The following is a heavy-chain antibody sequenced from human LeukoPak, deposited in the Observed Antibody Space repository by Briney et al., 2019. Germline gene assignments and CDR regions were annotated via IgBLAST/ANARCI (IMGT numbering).Heavy chain of an antibody. CDR2: INHSGST. CDR1: GGSFSGYY. Sequence: SETLSLTCAVYGGSFSGYYWSWIRQPPGKGLEWIGEINHSGSTNYNPSLKSRVTISVDTSKNQFSLKLSSVTAADTAVYYCARRGRMVATINLDYWGQGTLVTVSS. D-gene: IGHD5-12*01. V-gene: IGHV4-34*01. CDR3: ARRGRMVATINLDY. J-gene: IGHJ4*02.